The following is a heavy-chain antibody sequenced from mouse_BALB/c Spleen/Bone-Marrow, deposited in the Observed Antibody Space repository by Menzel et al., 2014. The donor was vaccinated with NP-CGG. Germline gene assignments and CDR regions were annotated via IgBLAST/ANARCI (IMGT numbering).Heavy chain of an antibody. CDR3: AFGNYDFDY. CDR1: GYAFSSYW. D-gene: IGHD2-1*01. J-gene: IGHJ2*01. Sequence: QVQLQQFGAELVRPGSSVKISCKASGYAFSSYWMNWVKQRPGQGLEWIGQIYPGDGDTNYSGKFKGKATLTADESSSTAYMQLSSLTSEDSAVYFCAFGNYDFDYWGQGTTLTVSS. CDR2: IYPGDGDT. V-gene: IGHV1-80*01.